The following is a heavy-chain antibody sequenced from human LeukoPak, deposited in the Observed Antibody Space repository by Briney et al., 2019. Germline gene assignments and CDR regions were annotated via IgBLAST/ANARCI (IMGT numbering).Heavy chain of an antibody. CDR2: ISGSDDTP. CDR1: GLTFSSYA. Sequence: PGGSLRLSCAASGLTFSSYAMSGVRQAPGKGLEWVSTISGSDDTPYYADSVKGRFTISRDNSKNTLYLQVNSLTAEDTAVYYCARGNSDAFDIWGHGTMVTVSS. D-gene: IGHD4-23*01. V-gene: IGHV3-23*01. J-gene: IGHJ3*02. CDR3: ARGNSDAFDI.